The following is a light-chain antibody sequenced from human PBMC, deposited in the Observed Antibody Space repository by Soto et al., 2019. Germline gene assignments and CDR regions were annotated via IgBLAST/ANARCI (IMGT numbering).Light chain of an antibody. Sequence: QSALTQPPSASGSPGQSVTISCAGTDNDVGGYNYVSWYQQYPGKAPKLIIFEVSMRPSGVSGRISGSKSGDTASLTIFGLQAEDEADDYCSSYAGGHWVFGGGTKLTVL. J-gene: IGLJ3*02. CDR3: SSYAGGHWV. CDR1: DNDVGGYNY. V-gene: IGLV2-8*01. CDR2: EVS.